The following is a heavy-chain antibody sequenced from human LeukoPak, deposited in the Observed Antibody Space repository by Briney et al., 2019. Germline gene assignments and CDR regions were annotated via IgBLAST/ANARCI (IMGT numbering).Heavy chain of an antibody. Sequence: SETLSLTCTVSGGSISSGSYYWSWIRQPPGKGLEWIGEINHSGSTNYNPSLKSRVTISVDTSKNQFSLKLSSVTAADTAVYYCARERREQLLPPYTRSVTYFDYWGQGTLVTASS. D-gene: IGHD2-2*01. V-gene: IGHV4-39*07. CDR2: INHSGST. CDR3: ARERREQLLPPYTRSVTYFDY. CDR1: GGSISSGSYY. J-gene: IGHJ4*02.